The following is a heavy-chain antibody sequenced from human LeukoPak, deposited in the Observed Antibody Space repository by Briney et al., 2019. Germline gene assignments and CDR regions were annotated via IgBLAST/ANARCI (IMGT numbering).Heavy chain of an antibody. V-gene: IGHV4-38-2*01. D-gene: IGHD2-2*01. CDR3: ARSTPRDAFDI. CDR2: IYHSGST. Sequence: SETLSITCAVSGYSISSGYYWGWIRQPPGNGLDWIGSIYHSGSTYYNPSLKSRVTISVDTSKNQFSLKLSSVTAADTAVYYCARSTPRDAFDIWGQGTMVTVSS. J-gene: IGHJ3*02. CDR1: GYSISSGYY.